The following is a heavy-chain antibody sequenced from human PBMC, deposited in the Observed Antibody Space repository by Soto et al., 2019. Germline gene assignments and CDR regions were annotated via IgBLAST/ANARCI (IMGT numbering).Heavy chain of an antibody. D-gene: IGHD3-22*01. CDR3: ARAPESYYYYDTSGPDY. CDR1: GFTFSSYS. CDR2: ISSRSTYI. Sequence: GGSLRLSCAASGFTFSSYSMNWVRQAPGKGLEWVSSISSRSTYIYYADSVKGRFTISRDNAKNSLYLQMHSLRAEDTAVYYCARAPESYYYYDTSGPDYWGQGTLVTVSS. J-gene: IGHJ4*02. V-gene: IGHV3-21*01.